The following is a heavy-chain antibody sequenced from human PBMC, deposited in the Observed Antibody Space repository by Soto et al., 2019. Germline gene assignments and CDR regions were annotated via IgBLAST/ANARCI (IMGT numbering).Heavy chain of an antibody. CDR3: ARDRYSSSTLFDY. CDR1: GFTLTNYA. V-gene: IGHV3-30-3*01. J-gene: IGHJ4*02. Sequence: QVQLVESGGGVVQPGRSLRLSCAASGFTLTNYAMHWVRQAPGKGLEWLAVISDDGDNKHYADSVKGRFTISRDNSNKTLYLQMNSLRPEDTDVYYGARDRYSSSTLFDYWGQGTLVTVSS. CDR2: ISDDGDNK. D-gene: IGHD6-6*01.